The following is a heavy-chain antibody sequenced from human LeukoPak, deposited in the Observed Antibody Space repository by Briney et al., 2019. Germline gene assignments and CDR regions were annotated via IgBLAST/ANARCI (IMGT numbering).Heavy chain of an antibody. V-gene: IGHV3-21*01. D-gene: IGHD2-2*01. CDR3: ARQERYCSSISCLDP. CDR1: GFTFSSYG. J-gene: IGHJ5*02. Sequence: GGSLRLSCAASGFTFSSYGMNWVRQAPGKGLECVSSISSSSSYIYYADSVKGRFTISRDNAKNSLSLQMNSLRAEDTAIYYCARQERYCSSISCLDPWGQGTLVAVSS. CDR2: ISSSSSYI.